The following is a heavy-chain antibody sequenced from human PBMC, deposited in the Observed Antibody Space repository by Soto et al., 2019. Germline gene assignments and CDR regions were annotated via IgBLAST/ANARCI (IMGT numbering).Heavy chain of an antibody. V-gene: IGHV4-39*01. CDR1: GGYIGSSSYY. Sequence: PSETQSLTSTVSGGYIGSSSYYWGWIRQPPGKGLEWIGSIYYSGSTYYNPSLKSRVTISVDTSKNQFSLKLSSVTAADTAVYYCARHVVVGATLELYYYYGMDVWGQGTTVTVSS. J-gene: IGHJ6*02. D-gene: IGHD1-26*01. CDR2: IYYSGST. CDR3: ARHVVVGATLELYYYYGMDV.